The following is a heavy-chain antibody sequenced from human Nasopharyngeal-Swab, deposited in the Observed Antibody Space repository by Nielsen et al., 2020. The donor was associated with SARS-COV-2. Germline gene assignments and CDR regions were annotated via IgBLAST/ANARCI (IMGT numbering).Heavy chain of an antibody. CDR1: GYTFTGYY. CDR2: INPNSGGT. V-gene: IGHV1-2*06. D-gene: IGHD3-3*01. Sequence: ASVKVSCKASGYTFTGYYMHWVRQAPGQGLEWMGRINPNSGGTNYAQKFQGRVTMTRDTSISTAYMELSSLRSEDTAVYYCARGITILRAFDIWGQGTMVTVSS. CDR3: ARGITILRAFDI. J-gene: IGHJ3*02.